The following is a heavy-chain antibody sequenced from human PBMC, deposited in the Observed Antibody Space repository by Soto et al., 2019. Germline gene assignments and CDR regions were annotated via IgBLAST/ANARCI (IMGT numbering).Heavy chain of an antibody. CDR3: ASFGITGTTRPFDY. Sequence: SETLSLTCAVSGFSISSGYYWGWVRQPPGKGLEWIGSIYHSGSTHYNPYLKSRVTISVDTSKNQFSLKLSSVTAADTAVYYCASFGITGTTRPFDYWGQGTLVTVSS. CDR2: IYHSGST. CDR1: GFSISSGYY. D-gene: IGHD1-7*01. J-gene: IGHJ4*02. V-gene: IGHV4-38-2*01.